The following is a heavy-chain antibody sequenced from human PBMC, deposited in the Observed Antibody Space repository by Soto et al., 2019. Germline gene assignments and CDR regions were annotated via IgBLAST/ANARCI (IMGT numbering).Heavy chain of an antibody. CDR1: DASVSNFY. Sequence: SETLSLTCSVSDASVSNFYWSWIRQPPGKGLEWLGYIFQGEAPTYNPSLKSRLTMSIDPSKNQLSLSLSSVTTADTAVYYCARSVPGKYYKHDLDVRGQGTTVTVSS. V-gene: IGHV4-59*02. J-gene: IGHJ6*02. CDR3: ARSVPGKYYKHDLDV. CDR2: IFQGEAP.